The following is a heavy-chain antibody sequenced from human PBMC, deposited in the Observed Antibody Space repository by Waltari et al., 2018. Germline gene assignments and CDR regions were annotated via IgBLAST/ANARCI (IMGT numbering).Heavy chain of an antibody. V-gene: IGHV4-39*01. D-gene: IGHD6-19*01. J-gene: IGHJ4*02. Sequence: QLQLQESGPGLVKPSETLSLTCTVSGGSISSSSYYWGWIRQPPGKGLEWIWSIYYSGSTYYNPSLKSRVTISVDTSKNQFSLKLSSVTAADTAVYYCARQTPIRAVAGPLGYWGQGTLVTVSS. CDR1: GGSISSSSYY. CDR2: IYYSGST. CDR3: ARQTPIRAVAGPLGY.